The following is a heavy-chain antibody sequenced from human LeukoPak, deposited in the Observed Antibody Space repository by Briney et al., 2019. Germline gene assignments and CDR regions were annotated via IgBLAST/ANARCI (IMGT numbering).Heavy chain of an antibody. CDR1: GGSISSYY. J-gene: IGHJ3*02. Sequence: SETLSLTCTVSGGSISSYYWSWLRQPPGKGLEWLGYIYYSGSTNYNPSLKSRLTISVDTSKNQFSLKLSSVTAADTAVYYCARHGPSGSQTRFYAFDIWGQGTMVTVSS. D-gene: IGHD1-26*01. CDR3: ARHGPSGSQTRFYAFDI. CDR2: IYYSGST. V-gene: IGHV4-59*08.